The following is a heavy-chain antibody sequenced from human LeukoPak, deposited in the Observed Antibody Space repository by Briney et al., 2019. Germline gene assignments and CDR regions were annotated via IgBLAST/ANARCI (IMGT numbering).Heavy chain of an antibody. CDR2: ISGSGDNT. CDR1: GFTFSSYA. Sequence: PGGSLRLSCAASGFTFSSYAMNWVRQAPGKGLNWVSLISGSGDNTYYADSVKGRFTISRDNSKNSLYLQMNSLRDEDTAVYYCARDYYNTSGYYHGGYWGQGTLVTVSS. V-gene: IGHV3-23*01. D-gene: IGHD3-22*01. J-gene: IGHJ4*02. CDR3: ARDYYNTSGYYHGGY.